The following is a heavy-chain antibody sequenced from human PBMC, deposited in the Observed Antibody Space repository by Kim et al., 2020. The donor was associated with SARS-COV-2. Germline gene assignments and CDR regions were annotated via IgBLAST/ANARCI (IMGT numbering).Heavy chain of an antibody. D-gene: IGHD6-13*01. J-gene: IGHJ4*02. V-gene: IGHV1-69*13. CDR1: GGTFSSYA. CDR3: ARSRRAAAGTLQD. Sequence: SVKVSCKASGGTFSSYAISWVRQAPGQGLEWMGGIIPIFGTANYAQKFQGRVTITADESTSTAYMELSSLRSEDTAVYYCARSRRAAAGTLQDWGQGTLVTVSS. CDR2: IIPIFGTA.